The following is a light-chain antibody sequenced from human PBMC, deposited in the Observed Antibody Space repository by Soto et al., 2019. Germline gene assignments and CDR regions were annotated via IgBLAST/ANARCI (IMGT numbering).Light chain of an antibody. J-gene: IGKJ2*01. CDR1: QSVNSR. CDR2: GVS. CDR3: QQYDIWPPMYT. V-gene: IGKV3D-15*01. Sequence: EIVMTQSPATLSVSPGERATLSCRASQSVNSRLAWYQQKPGQAPRLLIYGVSTRATGIPPRFSGSGSGTEFTLTISSLQSEDFAVYYCQQYDIWPPMYTFGQGTKLEIK.